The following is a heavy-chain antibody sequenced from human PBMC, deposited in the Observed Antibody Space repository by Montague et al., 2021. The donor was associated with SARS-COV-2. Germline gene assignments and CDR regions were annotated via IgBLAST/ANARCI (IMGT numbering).Heavy chain of an antibody. Sequence: SETLSLTCTVSGGSFKNYYWSWIRQPPGKGLEWIGYVHHDGSSGSANYNPSVWSLVTISVDTSKKQFSLHLSSVTPADTAVYFCAIVFDNSGYDLDYWGQGTQVTVSS. CDR1: GGSFKNYY. D-gene: IGHD5-12*01. V-gene: IGHV4-59*01. CDR2: VHHDGSSGSA. J-gene: IGHJ4*02. CDR3: AIVFDNSGYDLDY.